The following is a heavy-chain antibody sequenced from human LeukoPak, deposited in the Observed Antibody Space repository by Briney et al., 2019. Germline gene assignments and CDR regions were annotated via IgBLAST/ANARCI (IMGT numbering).Heavy chain of an antibody. D-gene: IGHD6-19*01. CDR2: IYNGGRT. V-gene: IGHV4-4*07. J-gene: IGHJ4*02. CDR1: GDSISSYY. CDR3: ARGHVMMYSSGPAPSEYFDY. Sequence: PSETLSLTCTVSGDSISSYYWSWIRQPAGKGLEWIGRIYNGGRTSYNPSLKSRVTMSVDTSKNQFSLKLSSVTAADTAVYYCARGHVMMYSSGPAPSEYFDYWGQGTLVTVSS.